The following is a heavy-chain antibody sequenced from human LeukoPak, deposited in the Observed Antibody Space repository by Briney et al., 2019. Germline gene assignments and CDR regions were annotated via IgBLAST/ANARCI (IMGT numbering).Heavy chain of an antibody. CDR3: ATGGATGTFLVPFDY. CDR2: FDPEDGET. Sequence: GASVKVSCKVSGYTLTELSMHWVRQAPGKGLGWMGGFDPEDGETIYAQKFQGRVTMTEDTSTDTAYMELSSLRSEDTAVYYCATGGATGTFLVPFDYWGQGTLVTVSS. V-gene: IGHV1-24*01. D-gene: IGHD1-1*01. J-gene: IGHJ4*02. CDR1: GYTLTELS.